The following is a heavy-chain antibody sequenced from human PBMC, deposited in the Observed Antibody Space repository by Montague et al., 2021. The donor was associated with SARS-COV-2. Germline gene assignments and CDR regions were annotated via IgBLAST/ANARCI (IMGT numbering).Heavy chain of an antibody. D-gene: IGHD3-22*01. CDR2: IYYSGST. Sequence: SETLSLTCTVSGGSISSSSYYWGWIRQPPGKGLGWIGSIYYSGSTYYNPSLKSRVTISVDTSKNQFSLKLSSVTAEDTAVYYCARFPTSYYYDSKAAPATPDALDIWGQGTMVTVSS. CDR3: ARFPTSYYYDSKAAPATPDALDI. J-gene: IGHJ3*02. V-gene: IGHV4-39*01. CDR1: GGSISSSSYY.